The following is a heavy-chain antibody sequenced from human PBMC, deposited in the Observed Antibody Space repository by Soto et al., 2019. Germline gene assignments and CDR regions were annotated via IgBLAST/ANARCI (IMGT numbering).Heavy chain of an antibody. D-gene: IGHD2-15*01. V-gene: IGHV4-31*11. CDR1: GGSISSGGYS. CDR2: MYYSGST. Sequence: SETLSLTCAVCGGSISSGGYSWSWIRQPPGKGLEWIGYMYYSGSTYYNPSLKSRVTISVDTSKNQFSLKLSSVTAADTAVYYCARGSVVAATLFDYWGQGTLVTVSS. J-gene: IGHJ4*02. CDR3: ARGSVVAATLFDY.